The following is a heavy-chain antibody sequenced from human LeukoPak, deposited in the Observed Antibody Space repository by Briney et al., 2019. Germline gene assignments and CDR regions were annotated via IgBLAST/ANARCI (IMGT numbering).Heavy chain of an antibody. D-gene: IGHD3-22*01. CDR3: ARTYYYDRSGYYDNWFDP. V-gene: IGHV3-30-3*01. CDR1: GFTFSSYT. CDR2: LSYDGSND. Sequence: GWSLSLSCAASGFTFSSYTMHWVRQAPGKGLEWISLLSYDGSNDYYADSVKGRFSISRDNSRNTLYLQMDSLRAEDTAVYYCARTYYYDRSGYYDNWFDPWGQGTLVTVAS. J-gene: IGHJ5*02.